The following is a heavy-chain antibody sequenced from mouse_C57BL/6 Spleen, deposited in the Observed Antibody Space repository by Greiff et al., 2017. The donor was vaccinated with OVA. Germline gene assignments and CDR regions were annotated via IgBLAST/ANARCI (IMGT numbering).Heavy chain of an antibody. CDR2: INPNNGGT. CDR3: SRMDLYYGSRYSAMDY. Sequence: VQLQQSGPELVKPGASVKISCKASGYTFTDYYMNWVKQSHGKSLEWIGDINPNNGGTSYNQKFKGKATLTVDKSYSTAYMELRSLTSEDSAVYYCSRMDLYYGSRYSAMDYWCQGTSVTVSS. V-gene: IGHV1-26*01. D-gene: IGHD1-1*01. J-gene: IGHJ4*01. CDR1: GYTFTDYY.